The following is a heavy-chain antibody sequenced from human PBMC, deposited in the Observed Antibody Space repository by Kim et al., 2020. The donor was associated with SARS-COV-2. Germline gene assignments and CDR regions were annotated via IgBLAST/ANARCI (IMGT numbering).Heavy chain of an antibody. J-gene: IGHJ6*02. D-gene: IGHD3-10*01. Sequence: GGSLRLSCTASGFTFGDYAMSWFRQAPGKGLEGGGFIRSKAYGGTTEYAASVKGRFTISRDDSKSIAYLQMNSLKTEDTAVYYCTRDRRVLWFGEFGYYYGMDVWGQGTTVTVSS. V-gene: IGHV3-49*03. CDR1: GFTFGDYA. CDR3: TRDRRVLWFGEFGYYYGMDV. CDR2: IRSKAYGGTT.